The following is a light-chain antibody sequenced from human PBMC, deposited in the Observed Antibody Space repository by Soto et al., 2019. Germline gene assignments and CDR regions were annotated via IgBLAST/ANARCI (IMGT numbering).Light chain of an antibody. J-gene: IGKJ3*01. Sequence: DIQMTQSPFTLSASVGDRVTITCRASQSISSWLAWYQQKPGKAPKLLIYKASSLESGVPSRFSGSGSGTEFTLTSSSLQPDDVATYYCHQYDTYPITFGPGTKVNIK. CDR2: KAS. V-gene: IGKV1-5*03. CDR3: HQYDTYPIT. CDR1: QSISSW.